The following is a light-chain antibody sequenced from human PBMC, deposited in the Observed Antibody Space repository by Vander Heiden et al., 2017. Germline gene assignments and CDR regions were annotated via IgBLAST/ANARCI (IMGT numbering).Light chain of an antibody. CDR1: HGISSY. Sequence: IRMNQSTSFFPASTGDRVTITFRARHGISSYLAWYQQKPGKAPKLLIYASSTLQSAVPSRFSGSGSGTDFTLTISCLQSEDFATYYCQQYYSYPPRTFGQGTKVEIK. V-gene: IGKV1-8*01. J-gene: IGKJ1*01. CDR2: ASS. CDR3: QQYYSYPPRT.